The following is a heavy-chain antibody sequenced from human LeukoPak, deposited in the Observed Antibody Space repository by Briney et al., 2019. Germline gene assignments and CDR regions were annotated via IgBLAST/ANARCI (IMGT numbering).Heavy chain of an antibody. V-gene: IGHV1-8*03. D-gene: IGHD6-6*01. CDR3: ARGTRIAARPGSEYFQH. J-gene: IGHJ1*01. Sequence: ASVKVSCKASGYTFTSYDINWVRQATGQGLEWMGWMNPNSGNTGYAQKFQGRVTITRNTSISTAYMELSSLRSEDTAEYHCARGTRIAARPGSEYFQHWGQGTLVTVSS. CDR2: MNPNSGNT. CDR1: GYTFTSYD.